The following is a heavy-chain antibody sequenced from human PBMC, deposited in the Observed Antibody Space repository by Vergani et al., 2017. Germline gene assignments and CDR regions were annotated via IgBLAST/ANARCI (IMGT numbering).Heavy chain of an antibody. V-gene: IGHV3-23*01. CDR3: AKVGRSEVAGTFGAFDI. J-gene: IGHJ3*02. CDR2: ISGGGDTN. CDR1: GFTFIMHA. D-gene: IGHD6-19*01. Sequence: EVQLLESGGDLVQPGGSLRLSCAASGFTFIMHAMTWVRQAPGMGLEWISTISGGGDTNHYADSVKGRFTISRDNYKSTLYLQIKSLRAEDTAVYYCAKVGRSEVAGTFGAFDIWGQGTMVTVSS.